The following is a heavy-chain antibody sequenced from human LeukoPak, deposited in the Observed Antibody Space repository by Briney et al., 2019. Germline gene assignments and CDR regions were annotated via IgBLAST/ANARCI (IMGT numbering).Heavy chain of an antibody. Sequence: PGGSLRLSCAASGFIFKDYGMHWVRQAPGKGLEWVAVISYDGTRQFYADSVKGRFTISRDNSNNTVYLQMNSLRAEDTAVYYCARGIATGVDFFDPWGQGTLLTVSS. CDR2: ISYDGTRQ. D-gene: IGHD6-13*01. J-gene: IGHJ5*02. V-gene: IGHV3-30*03. CDR3: ARGIATGVDFFDP. CDR1: GFIFKDYG.